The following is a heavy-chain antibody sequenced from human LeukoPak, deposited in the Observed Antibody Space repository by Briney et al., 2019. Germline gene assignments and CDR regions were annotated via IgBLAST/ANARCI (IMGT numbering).Heavy chain of an antibody. D-gene: IGHD1-14*01. CDR1: GFTFSDYY. V-gene: IGHV3-11*04. Sequence: GGSLRPSCAASGFTFSDYYMSWIRQAPGKGLEWVSYISNSGSSTIYYADSVKGRFTISRDNSKNTLYLQMNSLRAEDTAVYYCARAGMGENFDYWGQGTLVTVSS. CDR3: ARAGMGENFDY. CDR2: ISNSGSSTI. J-gene: IGHJ4*02.